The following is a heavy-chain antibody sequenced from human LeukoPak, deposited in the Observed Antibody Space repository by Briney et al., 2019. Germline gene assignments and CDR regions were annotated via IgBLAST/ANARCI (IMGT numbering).Heavy chain of an antibody. Sequence: GGSLRLSCAASGFTFSSFDMHWVRQAAGKGLEWVSGIGADGDTYSPGSVKGRFTISRENGKNSLYHQMNSLRDGDTGVYYCARVAYGSGSYHFDYWGQGMLVTVSS. V-gene: IGHV3-13*04. CDR3: ARVAYGSGSYHFDY. J-gene: IGHJ4*02. D-gene: IGHD3-10*01. CDR1: GFTFSSFD. CDR2: IGADGDT.